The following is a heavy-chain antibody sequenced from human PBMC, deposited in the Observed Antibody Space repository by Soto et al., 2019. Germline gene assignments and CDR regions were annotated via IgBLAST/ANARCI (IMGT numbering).Heavy chain of an antibody. CDR1: VYTFTGSY. Sequence: QVQLVQSGAEVQKPGASVKVSCKASVYTFTGSYMHWVRQAPGQGLEWMGWINPDSGGTNYAQKFQGRVNMTRDTSISTADMELSRLRADDTAVYYCAIVAGAQQWLVGVWFDPWGQGTLVTVSS. CDR3: AIVAGAQQWLVGVWFDP. J-gene: IGHJ5*02. D-gene: IGHD6-19*01. V-gene: IGHV1-2*02. CDR2: INPDSGGT.